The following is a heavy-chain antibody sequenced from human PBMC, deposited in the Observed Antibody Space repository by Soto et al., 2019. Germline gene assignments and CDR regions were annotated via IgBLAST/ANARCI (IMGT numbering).Heavy chain of an antibody. V-gene: IGHV3-30*18. Sequence: VQLVESGGGVVQPGRSLRLSCAACGFTFSDCAKQWVRQAPGKGLEWVAVVSHDGRNTHYADSVKGRFTISRDSSKNTVSLEMTSLRAEDTPVYYCAKGGRQWLVTSDFNYWGQGALVTVSS. CDR3: AKGGRQWLVTSDFNY. CDR1: GFTFSDCA. CDR2: VSHDGRNT. J-gene: IGHJ4*02. D-gene: IGHD6-19*01.